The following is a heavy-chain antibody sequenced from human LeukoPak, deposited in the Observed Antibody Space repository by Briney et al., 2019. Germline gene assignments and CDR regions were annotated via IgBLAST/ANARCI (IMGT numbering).Heavy chain of an antibody. J-gene: IGHJ5*02. CDR1: GGSFSGYY. CDR3: ARIVVATTAGGWFDP. Sequence: KPSETLSLTCAVYGGSFSGYYWSWIRQPPGKGLEWIGYIYYSGSTNYNPSLKSRVTISVDTSKNQFSLKLSSVTAADTAVYYCARIVVATTAGGWFDPWGQGTLVTVSS. D-gene: IGHD5-12*01. CDR2: IYYSGST. V-gene: IGHV4-59*01.